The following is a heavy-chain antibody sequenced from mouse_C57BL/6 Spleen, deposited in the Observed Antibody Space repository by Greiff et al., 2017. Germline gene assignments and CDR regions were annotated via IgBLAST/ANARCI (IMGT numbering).Heavy chain of an antibody. CDR1: GYTFTSYW. J-gene: IGHJ1*03. CDR3: ARITTVVPNWYFDV. Sequence: QVQLQQSGTELVKPGASGYTFTSYWMHWVKQRPGQGLEWIGNINPRNGGTNYNEKFKSKATLTVDKSSSTAYMQLSSLTSEDSAVYYCARITTVVPNWYFDVWGTGTTVTVSS. D-gene: IGHD1-1*01. V-gene: IGHV1-53*01. CDR2: INPRNGGT.